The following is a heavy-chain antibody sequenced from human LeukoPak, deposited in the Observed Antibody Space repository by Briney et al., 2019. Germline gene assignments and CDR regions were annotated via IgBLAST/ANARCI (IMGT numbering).Heavy chain of an antibody. CDR3: ARAPYYDSSGYHSAYFEY. D-gene: IGHD3-22*01. CDR1: GGSFSGYY. CDR2: INHSGST. V-gene: IGHV4-34*01. J-gene: IGHJ4*02. Sequence: SETLSLTCAVYGGSFSGYYWSWIRQPPGKGLEWIGEINHSGSTNYNPSLKSRLTMSVDTSKNQFSLKVSSVTAADTAVYYCARAPYYDSSGYHSAYFEYWGQGTLVTVSS.